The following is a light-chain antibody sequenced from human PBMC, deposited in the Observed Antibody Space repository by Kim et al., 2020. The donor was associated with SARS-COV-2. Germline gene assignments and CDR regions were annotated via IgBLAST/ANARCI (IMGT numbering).Light chain of an antibody. V-gene: IGLV3-1*01. CDR3: QAWDSSTYV. CDR1: KLGDKY. CDR2: HDS. Sequence: VAHGQTASSTCSGDKLGDKYACWYQQKPGQSPVLLMYHDSKRPSGIPERFSGSNSGNTATLTISGTQAMDEADYYCQAWDSSTYVFGTGTKVTVL. J-gene: IGLJ1*01.